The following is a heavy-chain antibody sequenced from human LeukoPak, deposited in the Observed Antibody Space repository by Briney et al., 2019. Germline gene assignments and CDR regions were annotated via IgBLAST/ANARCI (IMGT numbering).Heavy chain of an antibody. V-gene: IGHV5-51*01. CDR3: ARSGRLGYCSGGSCFRWDY. CDR1: GYSFTNYW. Sequence: GESLKISCKVSGYSFTNYWIGWVRQMPGKGLEWMGIIYPDDSDTNYSPSFQGQVTISADKSISTAYLQWSSLKASDTAMYYCARSGRLGYCSGGSCFRWDYWGQGTLVTVSS. J-gene: IGHJ4*02. CDR2: IYPDDSDT. D-gene: IGHD2-15*01.